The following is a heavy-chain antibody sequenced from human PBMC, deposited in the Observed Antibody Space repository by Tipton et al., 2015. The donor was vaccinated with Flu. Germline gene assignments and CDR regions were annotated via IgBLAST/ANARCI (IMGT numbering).Heavy chain of an antibody. CDR3: ARQMTTVTTFDY. Sequence: LRLSCTVEGGSISGHYWSWIRQPPGKGLEWIGYIFHSGSTNYNPSLKSRVTISVDTSKNQFSLKLDSVTAADTAVYYCARQMTTVTTFDYWGQGTLVTVSA. J-gene: IGHJ4*02. CDR1: GGSISGHY. CDR2: IFHSGST. V-gene: IGHV4-59*11. D-gene: IGHD4-17*01.